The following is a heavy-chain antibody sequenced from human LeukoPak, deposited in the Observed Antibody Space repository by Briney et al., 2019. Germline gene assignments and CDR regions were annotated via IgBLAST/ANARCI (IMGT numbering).Heavy chain of an antibody. Sequence: ASVKVSCKASGYTFTRYGISWVRQPPGQGLEWMGWLNAYKGNTNYAQKLQDRVTMSTDTSTSTAYMELRSLRSDDTAVCYCARDSSRESGSNGAFDIWGQGTMVTVSS. D-gene: IGHD5-24*01. J-gene: IGHJ3*02. CDR1: GYTFTRYG. CDR2: LNAYKGNT. V-gene: IGHV1-18*01. CDR3: ARDSSRESGSNGAFDI.